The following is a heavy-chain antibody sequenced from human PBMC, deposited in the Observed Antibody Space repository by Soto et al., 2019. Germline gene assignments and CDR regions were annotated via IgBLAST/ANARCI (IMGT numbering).Heavy chain of an antibody. J-gene: IGHJ6*02. CDR2: IYPDDSDT. CDR3: ARNSLTGYYNYYYSMDV. V-gene: IGHV5-51*01. D-gene: IGHD3-9*01. Sequence: GESLKISCKSSGYSFSSYWIAWVRLMPGKGLEWMGSIYPDDSDTKYSPSFQGQVTISADKSISAAYLQWSSLEASDTAIYYCARNSLTGYYNYYYSMDVWGQGTTVTVSS. CDR1: GYSFSSYW.